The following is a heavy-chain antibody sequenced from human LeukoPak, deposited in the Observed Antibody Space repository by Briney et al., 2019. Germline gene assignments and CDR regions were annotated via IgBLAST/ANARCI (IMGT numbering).Heavy chain of an antibody. J-gene: IGHJ4*02. V-gene: IGHV4-34*01. Sequence: SETLSLTCAVYGGSFSGYYWSWIRQPPGKGLEWIGYINHSGNTDYNPSLKSRVTTSVDTSKNQFSLQLRSVTAADTALFYCAKSPTAIVRGGYYFDNWGRGTLVTVSS. CDR2: INHSGNT. CDR1: GGSFSGYY. CDR3: AKSPTAIVRGGYYFDN. D-gene: IGHD3-10*01.